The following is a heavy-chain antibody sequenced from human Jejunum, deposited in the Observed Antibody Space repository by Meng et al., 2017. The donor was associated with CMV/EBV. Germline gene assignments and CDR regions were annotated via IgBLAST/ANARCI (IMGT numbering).Heavy chain of an antibody. J-gene: IGHJ4*02. V-gene: IGHV3-21*01. CDR1: GFTFSSYS. CDR2: ISSSSDYI. D-gene: IGHD6-13*01. CDR3: ARDGHSGSGRYFDF. Sequence: EVQLVESGGGRVKPGGSLRLSCADSGFTFSSYSINWVRQAPGKGLEWVSSISSSSDYIFYADSVKGRFTISRDNAKNSLFLQMNSLRAEDTAVYYCARDGHSGSGRYFDFWGQGTMVTVSS.